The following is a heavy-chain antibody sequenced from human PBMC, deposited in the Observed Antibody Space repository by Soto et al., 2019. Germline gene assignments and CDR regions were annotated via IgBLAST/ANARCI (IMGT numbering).Heavy chain of an antibody. CDR3: ARGAVRSIFGVVIIFGMDV. J-gene: IGHJ6*02. V-gene: IGHV4-34*01. CDR2: INHSGST. CDR1: GGSFSGYY. Sequence: ETLSLTCAVYGGSFSGYYWSWIRQPPGKGLEWIGEINHSGSTNYNPSLKSRVTISVDTSKNQFSLKLSSVTAADTAVYYCARGAVRSIFGVVIIFGMDVWGQGTTVTVSS. D-gene: IGHD3-3*01.